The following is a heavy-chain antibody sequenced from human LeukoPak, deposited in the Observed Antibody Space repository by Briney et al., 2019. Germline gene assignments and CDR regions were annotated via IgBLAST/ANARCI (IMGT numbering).Heavy chain of an antibody. CDR3: ATTVRDAFDI. Sequence: PSETLSLTCTVSGGSISSYYWSWIRQPPGKGLEWIGYIYYSGSTYYNPSLKSRVTISVDTSKNQFSLKLSSVTAADTAVYYCATTVRDAFDIWGQGTMVTVSS. V-gene: IGHV4-59*12. CDR1: GGSISSYY. CDR2: IYYSGST. J-gene: IGHJ3*02.